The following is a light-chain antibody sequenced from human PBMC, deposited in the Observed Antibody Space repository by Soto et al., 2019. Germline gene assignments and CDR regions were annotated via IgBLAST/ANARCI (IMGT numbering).Light chain of an antibody. Sequence: QSVLTQSPSASGTPGQRVIISCSGTSSNIGTNYVYWYQQLPGTAPKVLIYSNDKRPSGVPNRFSGSKSGTSASLAISGLRSEDEADYYCAAWDVSLSGPLFGGGTKLTVL. J-gene: IGLJ2*01. CDR1: SSNIGTNY. CDR2: SND. V-gene: IGLV1-47*01. CDR3: AAWDVSLSGPL.